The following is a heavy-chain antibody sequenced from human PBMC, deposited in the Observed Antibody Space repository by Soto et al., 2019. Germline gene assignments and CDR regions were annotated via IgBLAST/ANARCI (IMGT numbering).Heavy chain of an antibody. J-gene: IGHJ2*01. D-gene: IGHD6-13*01. CDR2: ISSSSSYI. CDR3: ARDSSSWPQYWYFDL. Sequence: GGSLRLSCAASGFTFSSYSMNWVRQAPGKGLEWVSSISSSSSYIYYADSVKGRFTISRDNAKNSLYLQMNSLRAEDTAVYYCARDSSSWPQYWYFDLWGRGTLVTVSS. V-gene: IGHV3-21*01. CDR1: GFTFSSYS.